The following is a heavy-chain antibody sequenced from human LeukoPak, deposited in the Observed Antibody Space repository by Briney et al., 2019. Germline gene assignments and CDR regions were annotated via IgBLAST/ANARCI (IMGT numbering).Heavy chain of an antibody. CDR2: IYYSGNT. V-gene: IGHV4-61*08. Sequence: SETLSLTCAVSGGSINSGDYSWSWIRQPPGKGLEWIGYIYYSGNTNYNPSLKSRVTISVDTSKNQFSLKLSSVTAADTAMYYCARSWGQQLPPVYWGQGTLVTVSS. CDR3: ARSWGQQLPPVY. CDR1: GGSINSGDYS. D-gene: IGHD6-13*01. J-gene: IGHJ4*02.